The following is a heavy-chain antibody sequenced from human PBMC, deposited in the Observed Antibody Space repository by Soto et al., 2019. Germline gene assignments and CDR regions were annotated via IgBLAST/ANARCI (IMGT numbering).Heavy chain of an antibody. J-gene: IGHJ6*03. CDR1: GFTVSSNY. V-gene: IGHV3-66*01. D-gene: IGHD2-15*01. CDR2: IYSGGST. Sequence: EVQLVESGGGLVQPGGSLRLSCAASGFTVSSNYMSWVRQAPGKGLERVSVIYSGGSTYYADSVKGRFTISRDNSKNTLYLQMNSLSAEDTAVYYCARGATTHYYYYYMDVWGKGTTVTVSS. CDR3: ARGATTHYYYYYMDV.